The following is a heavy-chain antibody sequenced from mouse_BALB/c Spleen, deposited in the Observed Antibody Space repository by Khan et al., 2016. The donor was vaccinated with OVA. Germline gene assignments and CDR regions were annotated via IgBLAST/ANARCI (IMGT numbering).Heavy chain of an antibody. J-gene: IGHJ3*01. V-gene: IGHV1S137*01. CDR2: ISPYYGDA. CDR1: GYTFTDFT. CDR3: KRGRGAKRFAY. Sequence: QIQLVQSGAELVRPGVSVKISCKGSGYTFTDFTLHWVKQSPAMSLEWIGVISPYYGDATYNQRFKDKATMTVDKSSSTAYMELASLTSEDSANYCGKRGRGAKRFAYWGQGTLVTVSA.